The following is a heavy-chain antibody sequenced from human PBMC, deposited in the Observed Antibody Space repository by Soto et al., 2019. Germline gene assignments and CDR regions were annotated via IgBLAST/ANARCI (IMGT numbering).Heavy chain of an antibody. V-gene: IGHV1-46*01. Sequence: QVQLVQSGAEVKKPGASVKDSCKESGSTFTSYYMHWVRQPNGQGLEWMGIFNRSAGSTSYAQKFHGRVNMSRDTSKRTVYMELSSLRSEDTAVYYCARDRDIVATGGLGYYCYGMDVWGQGTTVTVSS. D-gene: IGHD5-12*01. CDR3: ARDRDIVATGGLGYYCYGMDV. J-gene: IGHJ6*02. CDR2: FNRSAGST. CDR1: GSTFTSYY.